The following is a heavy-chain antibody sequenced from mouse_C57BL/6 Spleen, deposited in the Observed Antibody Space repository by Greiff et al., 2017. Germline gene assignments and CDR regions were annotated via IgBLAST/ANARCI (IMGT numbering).Heavy chain of an antibody. V-gene: IGHV3-6*01. CDR3: ARNWDYFDY. CDR1: GYSITSGYY. J-gene: IGHJ2*01. CDR2: ISYDGSN. Sequence: EVKLQESGPGLVKPSQSLSLTCSVTGYSITSGYYWNWIRQFPGNKLEWMGYISYDGSNNYNPSLKNRISITRDPSKNQSFLKLNSVTTEDTATYYCARNWDYFDYWGQGTTLTVSS. D-gene: IGHD4-1*01.